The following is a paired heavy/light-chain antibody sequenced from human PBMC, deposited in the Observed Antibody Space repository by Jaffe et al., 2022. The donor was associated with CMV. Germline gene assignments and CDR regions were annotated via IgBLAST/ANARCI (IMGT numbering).Heavy chain of an antibody. J-gene: IGHJ4*02. D-gene: IGHD2-2*01. CDR3: VKDDVPGGADF. CDR2: FSLNGIRT. CDR1: GFTSDEYA. V-gene: IGHV3-9*02. Sequence: EVQLVESGGGLVEPGRSLRLSCAASGFTSDEYAMHWVRQIPGKGLEWVSGFSLNGIRTGYADSVKGRFTISRDKAKNSLYLQMNSLRSEDTALYYCVKDDVPGGADFWGQGTLVTVSS.
Light chain of an antibody. J-gene: IGKJ2*01. Sequence: DAVLTQSPLSLPVTLGQPASISCRSSQSLVHSPGNTYLNWFQQRPGQSPRRLIYNVSNRDSGVPDRFSGSGSGTDFTLKISRVEAEDVGIYFCMQGTHWPYTFGQGTKLEIK. V-gene: IGKV2-30*02. CDR3: MQGTHWPYT. CDR1: QSLVHSPGNTY. CDR2: NVS.